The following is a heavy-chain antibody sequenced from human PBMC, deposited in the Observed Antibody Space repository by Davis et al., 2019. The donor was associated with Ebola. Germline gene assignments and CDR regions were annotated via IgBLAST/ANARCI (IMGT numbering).Heavy chain of an antibody. CDR2: INGDGSTT. J-gene: IGHJ6*02. CDR1: RFTFSSYW. V-gene: IGHV3-74*01. CDR3: ARESYSSYYGMDV. D-gene: IGHD5-18*01. Sequence: HTGGSLRLSCAASRFTFSSYWMHWVRQAPGKGLVWVSRINGDGSTTNYADSVKGRFTISRDNAKNTLYLQMNSLRAEDTAVYYCARESYSSYYGMDVWGQGTTVTVSS.